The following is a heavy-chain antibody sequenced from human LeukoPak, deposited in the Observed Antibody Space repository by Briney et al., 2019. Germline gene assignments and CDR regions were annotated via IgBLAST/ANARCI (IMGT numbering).Heavy chain of an antibody. Sequence: SETLPLTCTVSGGSISSGDYYWSWIRQPPGKGLEWIGYTYYSGSTYYNPSLKSRVTISVDTSKNQFSLKLSPVTAADTAVYYCARDGNLDYTGMDVWGQGTTVTVSS. CDR1: GGSISSGDYY. D-gene: IGHD1-14*01. J-gene: IGHJ6*02. V-gene: IGHV4-30-4*01. CDR3: ARDGNLDYTGMDV. CDR2: TYYSGST.